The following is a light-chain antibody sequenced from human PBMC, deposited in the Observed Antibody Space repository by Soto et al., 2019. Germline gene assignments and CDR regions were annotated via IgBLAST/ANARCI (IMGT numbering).Light chain of an antibody. CDR3: QQYNNWPQT. CDR2: GAS. J-gene: IGKJ1*01. Sequence: EIVLTQSPGTLSLSPGERVTLSCRASQSVSNNYLAWYQQKPGQAPRLLIYGASNRATGIPDRFSGSGSGTDFTLTISSLQSEDFAVYYCQQYNNWPQTFGQGTK. CDR1: QSVSNNY. V-gene: IGKV3-20*01.